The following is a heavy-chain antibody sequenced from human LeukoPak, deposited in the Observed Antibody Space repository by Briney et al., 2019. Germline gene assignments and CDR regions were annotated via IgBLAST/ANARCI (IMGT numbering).Heavy chain of an antibody. J-gene: IGHJ5*02. CDR3: ARLGSGWSGEPNWFDP. CDR2: IYPGDSDT. V-gene: IGHV5-51*01. Sequence: GESLKISCKGSGYGFTSYWIGWVRQMPGKDLEWMGIIYPGDSDTRYSPSFQGQVTISADKSISTAYLQWSSLKASDTAMYYCARLGSGWSGEPNWFDPWGQGTLVTVSS. D-gene: IGHD6-19*01. CDR1: GYGFTSYW.